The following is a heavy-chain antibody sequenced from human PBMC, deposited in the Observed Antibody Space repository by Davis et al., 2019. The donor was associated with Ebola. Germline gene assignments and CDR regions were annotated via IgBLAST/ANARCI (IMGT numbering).Heavy chain of an antibody. CDR1: GYNFNKYW. CDR2: IYPGDSDT. V-gene: IGHV5-51*01. Sequence: GESLKISCNASGYNFNKYWIGWVRQMPGKGLEWMGIIYPGDSDTRYSPSLQGRVTISVDSFTNTAYLQWGSLEASDTAMYYCVRQESLYGAIDSWGQGPWSPSPQ. J-gene: IGHJ4*02. CDR3: VRQESLYGAIDS. D-gene: IGHD4/OR15-4a*01.